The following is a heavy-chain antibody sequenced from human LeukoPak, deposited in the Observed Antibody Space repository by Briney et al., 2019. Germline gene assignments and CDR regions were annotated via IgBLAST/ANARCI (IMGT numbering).Heavy chain of an antibody. D-gene: IGHD2-2*01. CDR1: GFTFSSYA. CDR2: ISGSGGST. V-gene: IGHV3-23*01. Sequence: GGSLRLSCAASGFTFSSYAMSWVRQAPGKGLEWVSAISGSGGSTYYADSVKGRFTISRDNSKNTLYLQMNSLRAEDTAVYYWAKDRVDEVVPAVIDYWGQGTLVTVSS. CDR3: AKDRVDEVVPAVIDY. J-gene: IGHJ4*02.